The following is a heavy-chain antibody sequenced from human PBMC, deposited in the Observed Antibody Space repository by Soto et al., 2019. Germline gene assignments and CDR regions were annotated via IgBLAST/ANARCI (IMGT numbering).Heavy chain of an antibody. CDR3: AIYPGKYYDFWSGYYVDY. V-gene: IGHV3-7*01. CDR1: GFTFSSYW. CDR2: IKQDGSEK. D-gene: IGHD3-3*01. Sequence: EVQLVESGGGLVQPGGSLRLSCAASGFTFSSYWMSWVRQAPGKGLKWVANIKQDGSEKYYVDSVKGRFTISRDNAKNSLYLQMNSLRAEDTAVYYCAIYPGKYYDFWSGYYVDYWGQGTLVTVSS. J-gene: IGHJ4*02.